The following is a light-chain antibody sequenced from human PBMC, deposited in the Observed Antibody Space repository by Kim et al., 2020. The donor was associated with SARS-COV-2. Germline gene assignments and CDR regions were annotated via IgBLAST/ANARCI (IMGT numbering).Light chain of an antibody. CDR2: GAS. CDR1: QSVSNSY. Sequence: PRETATLPCRASQSVSNSYLAWYQQKPGQAPRLLIYGASSRATGIPDRFSGSGSGTDFTLTISRLEPEDFAVYYCQQYGRSPWTFGHGTKVDIK. V-gene: IGKV3-20*01. J-gene: IGKJ1*01. CDR3: QQYGRSPWT.